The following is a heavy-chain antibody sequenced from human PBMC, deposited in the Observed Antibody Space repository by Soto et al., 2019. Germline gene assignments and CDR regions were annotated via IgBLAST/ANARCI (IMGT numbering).Heavy chain of an antibody. V-gene: IGHV3-23*01. Sequence: EVQVLESGGVLVQPGGSLRLSCVAPGLIFSNYAMSWVRQAPGKGLEWVSGISGSGGSPHYADSAKGRFTISRDNSKNTLLLQMNTLRAEDTAVYSCAREGDITAAFDYWGQGTLVTVSS. J-gene: IGHJ4*02. D-gene: IGHD6-13*01. CDR3: AREGDITAAFDY. CDR2: ISGSGGSP. CDR1: GLIFSNYA.